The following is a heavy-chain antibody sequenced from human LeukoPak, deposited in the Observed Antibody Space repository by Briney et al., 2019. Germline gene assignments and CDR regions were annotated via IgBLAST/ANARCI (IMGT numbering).Heavy chain of an antibody. V-gene: IGHV4-34*01. J-gene: IGHJ5*02. CDR2: INHSGST. CDR3: ARVIYYDFWSGYYRCWFDP. D-gene: IGHD3-3*01. Sequence: SETQSLTCAVYGGSFSGYYWSWIRQPPGKGLEWIGEINHSGSTNYNPSLKSRVTISVDTSKNQFSLKLSSVTAADTAVYYCARVIYYDFWSGYYRCWFDPWGQGTLVTVSS. CDR1: GGSFSGYY.